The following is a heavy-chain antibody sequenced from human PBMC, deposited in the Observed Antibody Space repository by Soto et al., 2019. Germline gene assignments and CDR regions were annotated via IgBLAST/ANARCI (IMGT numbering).Heavy chain of an antibody. J-gene: IGHJ3*02. Sequence: QVQLVESGGGVVQPGRSLRLSCAASGFTFSSYGMHWVRQAPGKGLEWVAVIWYDGSNKYYADSVKGRFTISRDNSKNTLDLHMNSLRAEDTDVYYCARGHQEYCGGDCYSDAFDIWGQGTMVTVSS. V-gene: IGHV3-33*01. CDR1: GFTFSSYG. CDR3: ARGHQEYCGGDCYSDAFDI. D-gene: IGHD2-21*02. CDR2: IWYDGSNK.